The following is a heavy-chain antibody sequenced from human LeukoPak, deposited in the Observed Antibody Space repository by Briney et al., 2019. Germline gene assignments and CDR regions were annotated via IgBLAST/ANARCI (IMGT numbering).Heavy chain of an antibody. V-gene: IGHV3-33*01. Sequence: GGSLRLSCAASGFTFSRNGMHWVRQAPGKGLEWVAVIWYDGSNEYYADSVKGRFTVSRDNSKNTMYLQMNSLRAEDTAVYYCARDRGDYSNYEIDYWGQGTLVTVSS. J-gene: IGHJ4*02. CDR2: IWYDGSNE. D-gene: IGHD4-11*01. CDR1: GFTFSRNG. CDR3: ARDRGDYSNYEIDY.